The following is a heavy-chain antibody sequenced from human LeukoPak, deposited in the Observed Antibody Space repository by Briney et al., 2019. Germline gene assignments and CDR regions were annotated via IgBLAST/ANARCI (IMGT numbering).Heavy chain of an antibody. CDR3: AKGGWGLALRFYFDL. V-gene: IGHV3-7*03. D-gene: IGHD4-17*01. CDR2: IKNDGAVK. J-gene: IGHJ2*01. Sequence: PGGSLRLSCAASGFTFSYHWMTWVRQAPGKGLEWVANIKNDGAVKNYVDSVKGRFTISRDNAKNSLYLQMNSLRAEDTAVYYCAKGGWGLALRFYFDLWGRGTLVTVSS. CDR1: GFTFSYHW.